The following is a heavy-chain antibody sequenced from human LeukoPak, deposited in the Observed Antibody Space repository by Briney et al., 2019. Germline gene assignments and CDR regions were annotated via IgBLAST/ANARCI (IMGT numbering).Heavy chain of an antibody. D-gene: IGHD3-10*01. J-gene: IGHJ6*03. CDR3: ARRGGIIRGVASYYYMDV. CDR2: IYYSGST. V-gene: IGHV4-39*01. Sequence: WVRQPPGKVLDWVGSIYYSGSTYYNPSLKSRVTISVDTSKNQFSLKLSSVTAADTAAYYCARRGGIIRGVASYYYMDVWGKGTTVTISS.